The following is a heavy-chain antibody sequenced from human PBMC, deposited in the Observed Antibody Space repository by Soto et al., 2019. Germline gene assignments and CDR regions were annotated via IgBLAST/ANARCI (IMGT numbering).Heavy chain of an antibody. CDR2: IFWDDDE. Sequence: QITLKESGPTLVKPTQTLTLTFTFSAFSLSTSGVGVGRISQPPGTTLEWLALIFWDDDERYSPSLKSRLTNTNNTAKDLVVRTMANMDAVDTATYYCAHRPHVLIFGEVQPYNWYDPWGQGTLVTVSS. CDR3: AHRPHVLIFGEVQPYNWYDP. D-gene: IGHD3-3*01. J-gene: IGHJ5*02. V-gene: IGHV2-5*02. CDR1: AFSLSTSGVG.